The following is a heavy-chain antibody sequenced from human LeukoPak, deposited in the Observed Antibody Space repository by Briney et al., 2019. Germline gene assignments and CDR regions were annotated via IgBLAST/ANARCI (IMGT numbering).Heavy chain of an antibody. CDR3: AKDATLFGDQYFDY. V-gene: IGHV3-30*18. J-gene: IGHJ4*02. Sequence: PGRSLRLSCAASGFTFSSHGMHWVRQAPGKALEWVAVTSYDGTTKYYADSAKGRFNISRDNSKNTLYLQMNSLGVDDTAVYYCAKDATLFGDQYFDYWGQGTLVIVSS. CDR1: GFTFSSHG. CDR2: TSYDGTTK. D-gene: IGHD3-10*01.